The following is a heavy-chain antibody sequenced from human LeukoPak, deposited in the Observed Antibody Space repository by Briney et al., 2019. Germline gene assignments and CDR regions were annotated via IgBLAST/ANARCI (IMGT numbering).Heavy chain of an antibody. D-gene: IGHD3-10*01. CDR1: GGSFSGYY. Sequence: SETLSLTCAVYGGSFSGYYWSWIRQPPGKGLEWIGEINHSGSTNYKPSLKSRVTISVDTSKNQFSLKLSSVTAADTAVYYCARGGYYGSGNDFRFDPWGQGTLVTVSS. CDR3: ARGGYYGSGNDFRFDP. J-gene: IGHJ5*02. V-gene: IGHV4-34*01. CDR2: INHSGST.